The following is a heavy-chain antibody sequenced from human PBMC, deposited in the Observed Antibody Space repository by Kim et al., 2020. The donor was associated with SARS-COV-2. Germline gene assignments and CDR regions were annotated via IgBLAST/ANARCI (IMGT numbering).Heavy chain of an antibody. CDR2: IRIQAFDETT. Sequence: GGSLRLSCMASGFTFGDYTMAWIRQTPTKGLEWVGFIRIQAFDETTEYAASVKGRFTISRDDSKSIAYLQMRSLRTEDTALYFCAREGGSWGLTERFFD. CDR1: GFTFGDYT. D-gene: IGHD6-13*01. CDR3: AREGGSWGLTERFFD. V-gene: IGHV3-49*03. J-gene: IGHJ4*03.